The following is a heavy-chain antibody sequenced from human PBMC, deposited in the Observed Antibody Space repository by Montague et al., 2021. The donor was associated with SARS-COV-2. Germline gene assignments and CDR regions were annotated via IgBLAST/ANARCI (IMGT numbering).Heavy chain of an antibody. V-gene: IGHV4-59*13. J-gene: IGHJ4*02. CDR1: GGSISSYY. Sequence: SETRSLTYTVSGGSISSYYWSWIRQPPGKGLEWIGYIYYSGSTNYNPSLKSRVTISVDTSKNQFSLKLSSVTAADTAVYYCARDLGDYWGQGTLVTVSS. CDR2: IYYSGST. CDR3: ARDLGDY.